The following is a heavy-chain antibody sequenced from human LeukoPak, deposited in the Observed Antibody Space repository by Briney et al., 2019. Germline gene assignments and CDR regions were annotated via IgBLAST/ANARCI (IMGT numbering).Heavy chain of an antibody. V-gene: IGHV5-51*01. Sequence: GESLKISCKGSGYSFTCYCIVRGRQMPGKGLEWVGIINPGDSDTRYSPSFQGQVTISADKSISTAYLQWSSLKASDTAMYYCERGPQTPGYSSGRNYFQHWGQGTLVTVSS. CDR2: INPGDSDT. J-gene: IGHJ1*01. CDR3: ERGPQTPGYSSGRNYFQH. D-gene: IGHD6-19*01. CDR1: GYSFTCYC.